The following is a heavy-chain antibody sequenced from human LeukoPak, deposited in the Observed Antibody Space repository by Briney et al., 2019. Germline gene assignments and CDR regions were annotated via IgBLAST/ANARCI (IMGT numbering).Heavy chain of an antibody. CDR1: GGTFSSYA. CDR3: ARGIVRDYDFWSAPDY. CDR2: IIPIFGTA. D-gene: IGHD3-3*01. V-gene: IGHV1-69*05. J-gene: IGHJ4*02. Sequence: VASVKVSCKASGGTFSSYAISRVRQAPGQGLEWMGRIIPIFGTANYAQKFQGRVTITTDESTSTAYMELSSLRSEDTAVYYCARGIVRDYDFWSAPDYWGQGTLVTVSS.